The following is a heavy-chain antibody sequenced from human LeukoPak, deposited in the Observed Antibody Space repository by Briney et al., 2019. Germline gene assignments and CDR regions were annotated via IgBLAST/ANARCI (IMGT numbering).Heavy chain of an antibody. CDR1: GYTFTGYY. CDR2: INPNSGGT. CDR3: ARITYYYDSSGYRFDY. D-gene: IGHD3-22*01. J-gene: IGHJ4*02. V-gene: IGHV1-2*02. Sequence: ASVKVSCKASGYTFTGYYMHWVRQVPGLGLEWMGWINPNSGGTNYAQKFQGRVTMTRDTSISTAYMELSRLRSDDTAVYYCARITYYYDSSGYRFDYWGQGTLVTVSS.